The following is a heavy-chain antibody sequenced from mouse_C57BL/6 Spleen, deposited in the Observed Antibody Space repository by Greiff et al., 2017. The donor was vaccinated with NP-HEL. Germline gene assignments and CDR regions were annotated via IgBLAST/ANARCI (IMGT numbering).Heavy chain of an antibody. D-gene: IGHD1-1*01. J-gene: IGHJ2*01. CDR3: ARLYYYGSREYFDY. Sequence: VQLKESGPELVKPGASVKISCKASGYSFTDYNMNWVKQSNGKSLEWIGVINPNYGTTSYNQKFKGKATLTVDQSSSTAYMQLNSLTSEDSAVYYCARLYYYGSREYFDYWGQGTTLTVSS. V-gene: IGHV1-39*01. CDR2: INPNYGTT. CDR1: GYSFTDYN.